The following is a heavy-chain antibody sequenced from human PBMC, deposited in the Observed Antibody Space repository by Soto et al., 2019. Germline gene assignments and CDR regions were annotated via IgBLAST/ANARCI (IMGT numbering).Heavy chain of an antibody. CDR3: ARRRANSNNYDMDV. D-gene: IGHD2-21*01. CDR2: INHSGST. J-gene: IGHJ6*02. V-gene: IGHV4-34*01. CDR1: GGCISVYY. Sequence: XGTLSLTCAVYGGCISVYYWSWIRQPPGKGLEWIGEINHSGSTNYNPSLKSRVTISVDTSKNQFSLTLNSVTAADTAVYYCARRRANSNNYDMDVWGQGTTATVSS.